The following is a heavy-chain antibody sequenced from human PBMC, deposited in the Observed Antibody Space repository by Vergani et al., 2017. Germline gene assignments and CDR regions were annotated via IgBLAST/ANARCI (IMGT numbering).Heavy chain of an antibody. CDR2: IIPIFGTA. V-gene: IGHV1-69*01. J-gene: IGHJ6*02. CDR3: ARSRPLWSQRVIPQNQYGMDV. CDR1: GCTFSSYA. D-gene: IGHD3-10*01. Sequence: QVQLVQSGAEVKKPGSSVKVSCKASGCTFSSYAISWVRQAPGQGLEWMGGIIPIFGTANYAQKFQGRVTITAYESTSTAYMELSSLLSGDTAVYYCARSRPLWSQRVIPQNQYGMDVWSQGTTVTVSS.